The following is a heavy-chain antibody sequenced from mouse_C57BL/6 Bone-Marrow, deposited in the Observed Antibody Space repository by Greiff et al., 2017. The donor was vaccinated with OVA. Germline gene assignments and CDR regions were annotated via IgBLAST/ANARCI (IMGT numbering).Heavy chain of an antibody. CDR1: GFSLSTFGMG. V-gene: IGHV8-8*01. D-gene: IGHD2-4*01. CDR3: ARKVYLYDDDRYAMDY. Sequence: QVTLKESGPGILQPSQTLSLTCSFSGFSLSTFGMGVGWIRQPSGKGLEWLAHIWWDDDKYYNPALKSRLTISKDTSKNQVFLKIANVDTADTATYYCARKVYLYDDDRYAMDYWGQGTSVTVSS. J-gene: IGHJ4*01. CDR2: IWWDDDK.